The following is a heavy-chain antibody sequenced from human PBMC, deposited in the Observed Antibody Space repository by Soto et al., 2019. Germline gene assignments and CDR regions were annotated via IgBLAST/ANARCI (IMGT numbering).Heavy chain of an antibody. CDR1: GGSFSGYY. V-gene: IGHV4-34*01. Sequence: SETLSLTCAVYGGSFSGYYWSWIRQPPGKGLEWIGEINHSGSTNYNPSLKSRVTISVDTSKNQFSLKLSSVTAADTAVYYCARGSKWLADYWGQGTLVTVSS. CDR2: INHSGST. J-gene: IGHJ4*02. CDR3: ARGSKWLADY. D-gene: IGHD6-19*01.